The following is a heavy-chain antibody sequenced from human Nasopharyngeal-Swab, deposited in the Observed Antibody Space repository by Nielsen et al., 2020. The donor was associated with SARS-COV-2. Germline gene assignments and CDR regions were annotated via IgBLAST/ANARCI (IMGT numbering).Heavy chain of an antibody. CDR1: GVIFSKYW. CDR3: ARGGIGYYDDSGYYFPGANDAFDV. D-gene: IGHD3-22*01. CDR2: VNQDGSRT. V-gene: IGHV3-74*01. Sequence: GESLKISCVASGVIFSKYWMHWVRQAPGKGLVWVSRVNQDGSRTDYADSVRGRFTISRDNAKNTLYLQMNSLRDEDTAVYFCARGGIGYYDDSGYYFPGANDAFDVWGQGALVTVSS. J-gene: IGHJ3*01.